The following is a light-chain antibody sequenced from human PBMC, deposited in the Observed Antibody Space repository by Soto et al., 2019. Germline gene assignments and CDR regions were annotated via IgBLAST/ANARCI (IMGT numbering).Light chain of an antibody. J-gene: IGLJ3*02. CDR2: DVS. CDR3: SSSSGSNDLV. V-gene: IGLV2-8*01. Sequence: QSALTQPPSASGSPGQSVTISCTGTSSDVGKYNYVSWYQQHPGKAPKLMIFDVSQRPSGVPHRFSGSKSGNTASLTVSGLQPEDEAGYYCSSSSGSNDLVFGGGTKLTVL. CDR1: SSDVGKYNY.